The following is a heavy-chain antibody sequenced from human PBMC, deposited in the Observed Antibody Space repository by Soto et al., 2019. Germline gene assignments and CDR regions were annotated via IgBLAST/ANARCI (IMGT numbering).Heavy chain of an antibody. Sequence: VQLRESGPGLVKPSETLSLSCTVSGGSISGSYWSWVRQPAGKGLEWIGRIYSSGSSNYNPSLNSRRTMSLDTSKTQFSLKLRSVTAADTAIYYCARLFTVTTDYYFGMDVWGQGTTVTVSS. D-gene: IGHD4-17*01. CDR3: ARLFTVTTDYYFGMDV. J-gene: IGHJ6*02. CDR1: GGSISGSY. CDR2: IYSSGSS. V-gene: IGHV4-4*07.